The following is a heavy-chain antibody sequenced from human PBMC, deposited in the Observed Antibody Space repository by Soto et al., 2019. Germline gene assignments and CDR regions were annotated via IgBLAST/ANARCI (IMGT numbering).Heavy chain of an antibody. V-gene: IGHV3-15*01. J-gene: IGHJ6*02. Sequence: SLRLSCAAAGFSFSHAWMTWVRQAPGKGLEWVGHISSRVHGATADYAAPVKGRFTISRDDSESTLYLEMNSLKTEDTGIYYCTTRGNYYYYYGIDAWGQGTTVTVSS. CDR2: ISSRVHGATA. CDR1: GFSFSHAW. CDR3: TTRGNYYYYYGIDA. D-gene: IGHD3-10*01.